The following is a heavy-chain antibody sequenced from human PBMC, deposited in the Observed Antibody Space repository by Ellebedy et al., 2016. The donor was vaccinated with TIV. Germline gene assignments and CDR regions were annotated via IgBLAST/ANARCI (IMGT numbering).Heavy chain of an antibody. Sequence: ASVKVSXXASGYTFTRHYMHWVRQAPGQGLEWMGWINPNSGGTNYAQKFQGRVTMTRDTSISTAYMELSRLRSDDTAVYYCASCPTYYDFWSGYSNCWFNPWGQGTLVTVSS. V-gene: IGHV1-2*02. CDR2: INPNSGGT. CDR1: GYTFTRHY. CDR3: ASCPTYYDFWSGYSNCWFNP. J-gene: IGHJ5*02. D-gene: IGHD3-3*01.